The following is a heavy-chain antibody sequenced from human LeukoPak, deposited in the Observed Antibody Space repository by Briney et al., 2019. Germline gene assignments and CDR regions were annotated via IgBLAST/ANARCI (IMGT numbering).Heavy chain of an antibody. CDR1: GFTFDDYA. CDR2: ISWNSGSI. J-gene: IGHJ6*02. Sequence: GGSLRLSCAASGFTFDDYAMHWVRQAPGKGLEWVSGISWNSGSIGYADSVKGRFTISRDNAKNSLYLQMNSLRAEDTALYYCAKEQDGMDVWGQGTTGTVSS. V-gene: IGHV3-9*01. CDR3: AKEQDGMDV.